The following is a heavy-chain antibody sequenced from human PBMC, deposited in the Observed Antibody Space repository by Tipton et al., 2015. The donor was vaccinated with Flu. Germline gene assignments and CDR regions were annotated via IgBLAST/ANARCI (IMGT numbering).Heavy chain of an antibody. J-gene: IGHJ5*02. CDR2: TFHSGNT. D-gene: IGHD4-11*01. V-gene: IGHV4-39*07. CDR3: ARRDYSNYVSEPKSWFDP. Sequence: GLVKPSETLSLTCGVSGDSIRSSNYYWGWIRQPPGKGLEWIGNTFHSGNTYLNPSLKSRVTMSIDTSKNQFSLKLSSVIASDTAVYYCARRDYSNYVSEPKSWFDPWGQGTLVAVSS. CDR1: GDSIRSSNYY.